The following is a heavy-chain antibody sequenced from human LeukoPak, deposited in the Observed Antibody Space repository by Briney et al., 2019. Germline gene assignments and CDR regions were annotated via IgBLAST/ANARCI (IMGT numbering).Heavy chain of an antibody. CDR2: ISGSGGST. CDR3: AEDAHYYDSSGYYYDY. Sequence: GGSLRLSCAASGFTFSSYAMSWVRQAPGKGLEWVSAISGSGGSTYYADSVKGRFTISRDNSKNTLYLQMNSLRAEDTAVYYCAEDAHYYDSSGYYYDYWGQGTLVTVSS. J-gene: IGHJ4*02. CDR1: GFTFSSYA. V-gene: IGHV3-23*01. D-gene: IGHD3-22*01.